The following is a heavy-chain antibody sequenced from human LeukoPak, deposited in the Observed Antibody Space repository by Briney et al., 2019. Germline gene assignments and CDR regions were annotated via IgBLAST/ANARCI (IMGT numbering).Heavy chain of an antibody. CDR3: ARDGYDFWSDYPTTLDY. CDR1: GFNFSTYN. CDR2: ISTSSRTI. V-gene: IGHV3-48*01. J-gene: IGHJ4*02. Sequence: GGSLRLSCAVSGFNFSTYNMNWVRQAPGEGLEWVSYISTSSRTIYYADSVKGRFTISRDKAKNSLYLQMNSLRAEDTAVYYCARDGYDFWSDYPTTLDYWGQGTLVTVSS. D-gene: IGHD3-3*01.